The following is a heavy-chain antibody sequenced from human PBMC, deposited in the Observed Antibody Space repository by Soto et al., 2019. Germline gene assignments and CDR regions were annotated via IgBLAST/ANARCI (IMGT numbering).Heavy chain of an antibody. D-gene: IGHD2-2*01. CDR1: GGSISDDTYY. CDR3: ARLHCHSPNCAPLDP. V-gene: IGHV4-39*01. CDR2: MYYSGTS. J-gene: IGHJ5*02. Sequence: QLQLQESGPGLVKPSETLSLTCTVSGGSISDDTYYWGWIRQPPGKGLEWIGSMYYSGTSTYNPSLKSRVTMSVDTSKKQLSLRLNSMTAADTAVYYCARLHCHSPNCAPLDPWGQGTLVIVSS.